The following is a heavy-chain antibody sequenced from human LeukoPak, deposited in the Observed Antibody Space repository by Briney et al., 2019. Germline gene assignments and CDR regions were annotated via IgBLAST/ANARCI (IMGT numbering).Heavy chain of an antibody. V-gene: IGHV4-59*08. Sequence: SETLSLTCTVSGGSISSYYWSWIRQPPGKGLEWIGSIYHSGSTYYNPSLKSRVTISVDTSKNQFSLKLSSVTAADTAVYYCARRVAAIDYWGQGTLVTVSS. D-gene: IGHD6-13*01. J-gene: IGHJ4*02. CDR1: GGSISSYY. CDR2: IYHSGST. CDR3: ARRVAAIDY.